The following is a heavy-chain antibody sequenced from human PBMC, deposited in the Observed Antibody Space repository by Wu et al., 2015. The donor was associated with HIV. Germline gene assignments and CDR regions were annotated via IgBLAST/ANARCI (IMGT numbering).Heavy chain of an antibody. CDR3: ARDFTLTTPGLRHNWFRPR. J-gene: IGHJ5*02. Sequence: QVQLVQSGAEVKKPGASVKVSCKASKYTFTDYHMHWVRQAPGQGLEWMGWINLNTGDTNYAQKFQGRVTMTRDTSITTAYMELTRLRSDDTATYYCARDFTLTTPGLRHNWFRPRGARDPGHRLL. D-gene: IGHD4-11*01. CDR2: INLNTGDT. V-gene: IGHV1-2*02. CDR1: KYTFTDYH.